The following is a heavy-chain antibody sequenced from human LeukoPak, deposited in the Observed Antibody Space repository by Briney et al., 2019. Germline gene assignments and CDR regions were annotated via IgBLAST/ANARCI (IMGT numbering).Heavy chain of an antibody. CDR2: INHSGST. CDR1: GGSFSGYH. J-gene: IGHJ6*03. V-gene: IGHV4-34*01. D-gene: IGHD6-13*01. Sequence: SETLSLTCAVYGGSFSGYHWSWIRQPPGKGLEWIGEINHSGSTNYNPSLKSRVTISVDTSKNQFSLKLSSVTAADTAVYYCARGGTSKRSVEQQLVNLYYYYFMDVWGKGTTVTVSS. CDR3: ARGGTSKRSVEQQLVNLYYYYFMDV.